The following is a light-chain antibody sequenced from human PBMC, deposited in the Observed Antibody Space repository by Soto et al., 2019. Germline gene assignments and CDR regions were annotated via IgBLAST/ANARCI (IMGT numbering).Light chain of an antibody. CDR1: VLAKKS. CDR3: YSAVDNSWV. V-gene: IGLV3-27*01. CDR2: KHS. Sequence: SYELTQPSSVSVSPGQTARITCSGDVLAKKSARLFQQKPGQAPVEVIYKHSERPSGIPERFSGSSSGTTVTLTISGAQVEDEADYYCYSAVDNSWVFGGGTKLPVL. J-gene: IGLJ3*02.